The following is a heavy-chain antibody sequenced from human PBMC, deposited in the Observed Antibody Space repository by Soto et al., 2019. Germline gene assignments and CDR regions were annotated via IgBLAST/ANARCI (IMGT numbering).Heavy chain of an antibody. Sequence: SVKVACKASGDTFSTYTITWLRKEHGQGLEWMGGIIPRSATSNYAQKFQGRVTITADESTNTAYMELSSLRSEDTAVYYCAREGLVLVPTTVNSDYYYYAMDVWGQGTTVTVSS. V-gene: IGHV1-69*13. J-gene: IGHJ6*02. CDR3: AREGLVLVPTTVNSDYYYYAMDV. CDR2: IIPRSATS. D-gene: IGHD2-2*01. CDR1: GDTFSTYT.